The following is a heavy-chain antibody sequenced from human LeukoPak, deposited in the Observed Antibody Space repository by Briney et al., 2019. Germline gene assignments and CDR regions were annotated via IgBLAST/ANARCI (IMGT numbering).Heavy chain of an antibody. CDR1: EFTFSTYW. V-gene: IGHV3-74*01. CDR3: ARGDIVPHQDY. J-gene: IGHJ4*02. D-gene: IGHD2-8*01. CDR2: ISPDGNTT. Sequence: GGSLRLSCAASEFTFSTYWMHWVRQAPGKGLVWVSRISPDGNTTTYADSVKGRFTISRDNAKNTLYLQMNSLRAEDTAVYYCARGDIVPHQDYWGQGTLVTVSS.